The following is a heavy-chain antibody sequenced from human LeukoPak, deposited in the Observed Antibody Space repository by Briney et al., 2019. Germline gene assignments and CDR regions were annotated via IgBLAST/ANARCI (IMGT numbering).Heavy chain of an antibody. Sequence: SETLSLTCTVSGGSISSGDYYWSWIRQPPGKGLEWIGYIYYSGSTYYNPSLKSRVTISVDTSKNQFSLKLSSVTAADTAVYYCARDYGDYAGWFDPWGQGTLVTVSS. CDR3: ARDYGDYAGWFDP. J-gene: IGHJ5*02. D-gene: IGHD4-17*01. V-gene: IGHV4-30-4*01. CDR2: IYYSGST. CDR1: GGSISSGDYY.